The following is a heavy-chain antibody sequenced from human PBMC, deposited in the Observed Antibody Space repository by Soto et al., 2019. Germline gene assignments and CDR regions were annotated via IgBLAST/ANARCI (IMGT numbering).Heavy chain of an antibody. Sequence: ASVKVSCKASGYTFTSYGISWVRQAPGQGLEWMGIINPSGGSTSYAQKFQGRVTMTRDTSTSTVYMELSSLRSEDTAVYYCASTFTRSGGFDYWGQGTLVTVSS. CDR1: GYTFTSYG. CDR3: ASTFTRSGGFDY. J-gene: IGHJ4*02. D-gene: IGHD1-26*01. CDR2: INPSGGST. V-gene: IGHV1-46*03.